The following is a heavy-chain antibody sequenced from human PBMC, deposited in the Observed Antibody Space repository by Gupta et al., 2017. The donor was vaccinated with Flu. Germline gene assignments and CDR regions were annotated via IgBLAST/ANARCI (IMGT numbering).Heavy chain of an antibody. CDR1: GFRIDDYD. CDR2: IGSAGDT. CDR3: AREGDDETSMVFDH. J-gene: IGHJ5*02. V-gene: IGHV3-13*01. D-gene: IGHD5-18*01. Sequence: EVQLVESGGGLVQPGGSLRLSCEASGFRIDDYDIHWVRQVAGKGLEWVSVIGSAGDTYYADSVEDRFVISRDNGKNSLYLQINSLGAGDTAVYYCAREGDDETSMVFDHWGQGVLVTVAS.